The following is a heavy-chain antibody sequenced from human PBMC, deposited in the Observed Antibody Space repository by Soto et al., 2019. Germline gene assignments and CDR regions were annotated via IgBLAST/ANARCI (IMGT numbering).Heavy chain of an antibody. CDR3: AKKLLELGRYNWFDP. D-gene: IGHD1-7*01. V-gene: IGHV3-23*01. J-gene: IGHJ5*02. CDR1: GFTFSSYA. CDR2: ISGSGGST. Sequence: PGGSLRLSCAASGFTFSSYAMSWVRQAPGKGLEWVSAISGSGGSTYYADSVKGRFTISRDNSKNTLYLQMNSLRAEDTAVYCCAKKLLELGRYNWFDPWGQGTLVTVSS.